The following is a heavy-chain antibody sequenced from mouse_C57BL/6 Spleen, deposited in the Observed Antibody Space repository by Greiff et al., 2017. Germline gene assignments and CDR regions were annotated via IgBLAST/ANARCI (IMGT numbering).Heavy chain of an antibody. CDR2: INPNNGGT. J-gene: IGHJ2*01. CDR3: ASGGSSGYFFDY. D-gene: IGHD3-2*02. CDR1: GYTFTDYY. Sequence: VQLQQSGPELVKPGASVKISCKASGYTFTDYYMNWVKQSHGKSLEWIGDINPNNGGTSYNQKFKGKATLTVDKSSSTAYMELRSLTSEDSAVYYCASGGSSGYFFDYWGQGTTLTVSS. V-gene: IGHV1-26*01.